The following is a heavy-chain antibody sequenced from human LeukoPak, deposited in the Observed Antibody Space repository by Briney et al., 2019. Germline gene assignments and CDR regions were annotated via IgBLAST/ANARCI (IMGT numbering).Heavy chain of an antibody. D-gene: IGHD1-26*01. CDR3: AVIVGALEFDY. CDR2: ISGSGGST. CDR1: GFTFSSYA. J-gene: IGHJ4*02. Sequence: GGSLRLSCAASGFTFSSYAMSWVRQAPGKGPEWASAISGSGGSTYYADSVKGRFTISRDNSKNTLYLQMNSLRAEDTAVYYCAVIVGALEFDYWGQGTLVTVSS. V-gene: IGHV3-23*01.